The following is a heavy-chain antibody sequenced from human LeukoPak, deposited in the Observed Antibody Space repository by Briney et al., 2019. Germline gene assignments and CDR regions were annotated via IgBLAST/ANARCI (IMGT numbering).Heavy chain of an antibody. J-gene: IGHJ4*02. CDR1: GGSISSSSYY. D-gene: IGHD3-10*01. V-gene: IGHV4-39*07. CDR3: ARGSPGRYGSGSYYFDY. Sequence: PSETLSLTCTVSGGSISSSSYYWGWIRQPPGKGLEWIGSIYYSGSTYYNPSLKSRVTISVDKSKNQFSLKLSSVTAADTAVYYCARGSPGRYGSGSYYFDYWGQGTLVTVSS. CDR2: IYYSGST.